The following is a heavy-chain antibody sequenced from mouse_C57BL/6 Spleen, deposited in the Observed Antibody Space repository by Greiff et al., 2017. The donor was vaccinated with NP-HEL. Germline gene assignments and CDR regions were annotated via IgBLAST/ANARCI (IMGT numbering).Heavy chain of an antibody. CDR3: ARDDYDEDWFAY. J-gene: IGHJ3*01. V-gene: IGHV5-4*01. CDR2: ISDGGSYT. Sequence: EVQGVESGGGLVKPGGSLKLSCAASGFTFSSYAMSWVRQTPEKRLEWVATISDGGSYTYYPDNVKGRFTISRDNAKNNLYLQMSHLKSEDTAMYYCARDDYDEDWFAYWGQGTLVTVSA. D-gene: IGHD2-4*01. CDR1: GFTFSSYA.